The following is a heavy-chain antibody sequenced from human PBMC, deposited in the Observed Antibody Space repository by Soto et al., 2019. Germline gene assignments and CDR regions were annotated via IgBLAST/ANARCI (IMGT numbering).Heavy chain of an antibody. CDR1: GFTFSSYW. Sequence: PGGSLRLSCAASGFTFSSYWMHWVRQAPGKGLVWVSRINSDGSSTSYADSVKGRFTISRDNAKNTLYLQMNSLRAEDTAVYYCARVVRDYYYYGMDVWGQGTTVTVSS. V-gene: IGHV3-74*01. CDR2: INSDGSST. J-gene: IGHJ6*02. CDR3: ARVVRDYYYYGMDV.